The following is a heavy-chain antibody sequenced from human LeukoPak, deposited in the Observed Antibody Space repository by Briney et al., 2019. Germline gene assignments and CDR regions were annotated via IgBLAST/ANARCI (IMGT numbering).Heavy chain of an antibody. CDR1: GGSISSYY. Sequence: SETLSLTCTVSGGSISSYYWSWIRQPPGKGLEWIGYIYYSGSTNYNPSLESRVTISVDTSKNQFSLKLSSVTAADTAVYYCARGWIFGYSYGPYDYWGQGTLVTVSS. CDR2: IYYSGST. D-gene: IGHD5-18*01. J-gene: IGHJ4*02. V-gene: IGHV4-59*12. CDR3: ARGWIFGYSYGPYDY.